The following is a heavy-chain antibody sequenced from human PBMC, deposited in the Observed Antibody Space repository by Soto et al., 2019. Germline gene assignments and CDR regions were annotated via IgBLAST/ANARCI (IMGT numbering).Heavy chain of an antibody. Sequence: QVQLVESGGGLVKPGGYLRLSCAASGFTFSDYYMSWIRQAPGKGLEWVSYISSSDSTIYYADSVKGRFTISRDNAKNSLYLQLNRLRAEDTAVYYCARESTRLGGYNHYFDYWGQGTLVTVSS. CDR1: GFTFSDYY. J-gene: IGHJ4*02. V-gene: IGHV3-11*01. D-gene: IGHD5-12*01. CDR2: ISSSDSTI. CDR3: ARESTRLGGYNHYFDY.